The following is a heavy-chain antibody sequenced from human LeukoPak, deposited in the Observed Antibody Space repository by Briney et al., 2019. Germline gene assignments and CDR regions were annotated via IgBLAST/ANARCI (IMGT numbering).Heavy chain of an antibody. CDR2: IKEDGSEK. CDR1: GFTFRSHW. V-gene: IGHV3-7*03. CDR3: ARGTPFGAY. D-gene: IGHD3-16*01. Sequence: GGSLRLSCAASGFTFRSHWMHWVRQAPGEGLEWVANIKEDGSEKYYVDSVRGRFIISRDNAKNSLYLQMNSLRGEDTAVYYCARGTPFGAYWGQGTLVTVSS. J-gene: IGHJ4*02.